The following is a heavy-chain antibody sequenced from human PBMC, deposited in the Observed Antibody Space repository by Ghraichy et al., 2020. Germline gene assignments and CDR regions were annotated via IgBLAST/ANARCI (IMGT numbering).Heavy chain of an antibody. CDR2: ISGSGGNT. V-gene: IGHV3-23*01. CDR3: AKEIVGGGPYNYYGMDV. Sequence: SCAASGFTLRSYAMSWVRQAPGKGLEWVSGISGSGGNTYYADSVKGRFTTSRDNSKNTLYLQMDSLRAEDTAVYYCAKEIVGGGPYNYYGMDVWGQGTTVTVSS. CDR1: GFTLRSYA. D-gene: IGHD2-15*01. J-gene: IGHJ6*02.